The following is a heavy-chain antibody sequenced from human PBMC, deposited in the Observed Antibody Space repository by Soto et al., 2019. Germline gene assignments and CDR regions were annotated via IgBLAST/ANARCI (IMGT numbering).Heavy chain of an antibody. CDR3: AKANRKYGSGNYYGYYGMDV. CDR1: GFTFNNYG. Sequence: QVQLVESGGGVVQPGRSLRLSCAASGFTFNNYGMHWVRQAPGKGLEWVAVISYDGSDKYYADSVMGRFTTSRDNSKNTPSLQMNSLRAEDTAVYYCAKANRKYGSGNYYGYYGMDVWGQGTTVTVSS. J-gene: IGHJ6*02. D-gene: IGHD3-10*01. CDR2: ISYDGSDK. V-gene: IGHV3-30*18.